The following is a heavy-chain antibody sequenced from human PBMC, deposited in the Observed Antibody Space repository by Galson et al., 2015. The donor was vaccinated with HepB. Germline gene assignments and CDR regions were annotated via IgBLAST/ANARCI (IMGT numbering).Heavy chain of an antibody. D-gene: IGHD3-10*01. V-gene: IGHV3-30-3*01. J-gene: IGHJ6*02. CDR3: ARARKYYDSSGTSPEYFKYGMDV. CDR1: GFTFSSTFSDYA. CDR2: ISGDGSDK. Sequence: SLRLSCAASGFTFSSTFSDYAMHWVRLAPGKGLEWVAVISGDGSDKYSPDSVRGRFIISRDKSRNTMYPQMNSLRVEETGVYYCARARKYYDSSGTSPEYFKYGMDVWGRGTTVTVSS.